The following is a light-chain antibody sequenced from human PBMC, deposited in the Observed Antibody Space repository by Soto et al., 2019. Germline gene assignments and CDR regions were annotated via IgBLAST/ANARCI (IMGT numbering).Light chain of an antibody. CDR3: QQRNNWPWT. J-gene: IGKJ1*01. CDR1: QSVSTY. CDR2: DAS. V-gene: IGKV3-11*01. Sequence: EIVLTQSPGTLSLSPGERATLSCRASQSVSTYLAWYQQKPGQGPRLLIYDASNRATGIPARFSGSGSGTDFTLTISSLEPEDFADYYCQQRNNWPWTFGQGTKVEIK.